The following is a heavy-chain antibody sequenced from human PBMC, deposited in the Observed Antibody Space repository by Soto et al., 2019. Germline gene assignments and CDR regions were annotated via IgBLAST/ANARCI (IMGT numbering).Heavy chain of an antibody. V-gene: IGHV1-69*02. CDR1: GGTFNTYS. Sequence: QVQLVQSGAEVKKPGSSVKVSCQAAGGTFNTYSINWVRQAPGQGLEWMGRIIPIVGIAKYAQKFQGRVANTAGKSTSTGYMMEGNRLRPEDKGMYYCARAMVVGATGAFDIWGQGTMVTVSS. D-gene: IGHD2-15*01. CDR3: ARAMVVGATGAFDI. J-gene: IGHJ3*02. CDR2: IIPIVGIA.